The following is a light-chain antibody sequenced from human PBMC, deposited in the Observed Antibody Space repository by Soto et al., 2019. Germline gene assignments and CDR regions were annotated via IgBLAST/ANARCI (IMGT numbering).Light chain of an antibody. CDR3: QEYGDSPWS. CDR2: AAS. V-gene: IGKV3-20*01. CDR1: QSVTNSY. J-gene: IGKJ1*01. Sequence: EIVLTQSPGTLSLSPGERATLSCRASQSVTNSYLAWYQQKPGQAPRLLIYAASSGATGIPDRFSGSGSGTDFTLTISRLEPEDFAVYYCQEYGDSPWSFVQGTRVEIK.